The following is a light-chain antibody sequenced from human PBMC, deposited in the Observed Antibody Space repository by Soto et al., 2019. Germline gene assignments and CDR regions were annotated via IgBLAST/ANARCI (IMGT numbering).Light chain of an antibody. CDR3: QAWDSSTSV. J-gene: IGLJ1*01. CDR2: QDN. CDR1: KLGDKY. V-gene: IGLV3-1*01. Sequence: SYELTQPSSVSVSPGQTASITCSGEKLGDKYACWYQQKPGQSPVLVIYQDNKRPSGIPERFSGSNSGNTATLTISGTQTMDEADYYCQAWDSSTSVFGTGTKVTVL.